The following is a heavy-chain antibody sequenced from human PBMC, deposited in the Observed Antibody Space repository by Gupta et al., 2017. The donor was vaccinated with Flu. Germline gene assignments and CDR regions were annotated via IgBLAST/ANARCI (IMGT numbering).Heavy chain of an antibody. Sequence: SGYDWSWIRQPPGKGLEWIGEINHSGSTNYNPSLKSRVTISVDTSKNQFSLKLSSVTAADTAVYYCAREETYYGDYGFDPWGQGTLVTVSS. CDR2: INHSGST. D-gene: IGHD4-17*01. V-gene: IGHV4-34*01. CDR3: AREETYYGDYGFDP. J-gene: IGHJ5*02. CDR1: SGYD.